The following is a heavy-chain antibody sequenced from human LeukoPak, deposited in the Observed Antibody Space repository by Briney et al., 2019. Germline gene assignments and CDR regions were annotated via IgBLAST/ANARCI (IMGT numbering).Heavy chain of an antibody. CDR2: IYYSGST. CDR1: GGSISSYY. Sequence: PSETLSLTCTVSGGSISSYYWSWIRQPPGKGLEWIGYIYYSGSTNYNPSLKSRVTIPVDTSKNQFSLKLSSVTAADTAVYYCARLDYDILTGIDYWGQGTLVTVSP. V-gene: IGHV4-59*08. D-gene: IGHD3-9*01. J-gene: IGHJ4*02. CDR3: ARLDYDILTGIDY.